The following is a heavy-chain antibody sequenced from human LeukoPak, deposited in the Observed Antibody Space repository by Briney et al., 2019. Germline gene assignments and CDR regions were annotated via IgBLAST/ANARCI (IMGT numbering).Heavy chain of an antibody. D-gene: IGHD6-19*01. CDR3: AKDEGYSSGWPTNYCDP. V-gene: IGHV1-2*02. CDR2: INPNSGGT. CDR1: GYTFTGYY. J-gene: IGHJ5*02. Sequence: ASVKVSCKASGYTFTGYYMHWVRQAPGQGLEWMGWINPNSGGTNYAQKFQGRVTMTRDTSISTAYMELSRLRSDDTAVYYCAKDEGYSSGWPTNYCDPWGQGTLVTVSS.